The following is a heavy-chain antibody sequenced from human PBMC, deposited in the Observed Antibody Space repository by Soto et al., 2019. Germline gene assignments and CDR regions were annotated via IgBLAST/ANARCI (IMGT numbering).Heavy chain of an antibody. CDR3: ARLPAIYDFWSGYYTGGDY. CDR1: GGSISSGGYY. D-gene: IGHD3-3*01. J-gene: IGHJ4*02. V-gene: IGHV4-39*01. Sequence: SETLSLTCTVSGGSISSGGYYWSWIRQPPGKGLEWIGCIYYSGSTYYNPSLKSRVTISVDTSKNQFSLKLSSVTAADTAVYYCARLPAIYDFWSGYYTGGDYWGQGTLVTVSS. CDR2: IYYSGST.